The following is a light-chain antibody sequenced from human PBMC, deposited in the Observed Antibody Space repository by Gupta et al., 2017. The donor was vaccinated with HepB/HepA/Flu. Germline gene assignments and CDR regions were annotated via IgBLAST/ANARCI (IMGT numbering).Light chain of an antibody. CDR1: KLGDKY. V-gene: IGLV3-1*01. J-gene: IGLJ2*01. Sequence: SYALTQPPSVSVSQGQTASITCSGDKLGDKYASWYQQKPGQAPILVIYQDGERPSGIPERFSGSNSGNTATLTISGTQAVDEADYYCQAWDSSTDVVFGGGTRLTVL. CDR2: QDG. CDR3: QAWDSSTDVV.